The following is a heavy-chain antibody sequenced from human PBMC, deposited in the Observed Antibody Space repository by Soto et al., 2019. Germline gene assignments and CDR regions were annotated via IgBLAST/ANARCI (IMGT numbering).Heavy chain of an antibody. CDR2: INHSGST. V-gene: IGHV4-34*01. CDR3: ARDRLLSYRDYYYYYGMDA. CDR1: GGSFSGYY. Sequence: PSETLSLTCAVYGGSFSGYYWSWIRQPPGKGLEWIGEINHSGSTNYNPSLKSRVTISVDTSKNQFSLKLSSVTAADTAVYYCARDRLLSYRDYYYYYGMDAWGQGTTVTVSS. J-gene: IGHJ6*02. D-gene: IGHD6-25*01.